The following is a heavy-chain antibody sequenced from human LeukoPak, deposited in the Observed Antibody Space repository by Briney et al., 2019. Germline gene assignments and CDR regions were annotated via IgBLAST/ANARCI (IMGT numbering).Heavy chain of an antibody. CDR2: IYSGGST. CDR1: GFTVSSNY. J-gene: IGHJ4*02. V-gene: IGHV3-66*02. CDR3: ARGKYCTNGVCSTFDY. Sequence: GGSLRLFCAASGFTVSSNYMRWVRQAPGKGLEWVSVIYSGGSTYYADSVKGRFTISRDNSKNTLYLQMNSLRAEDTAVYYCARGKYCTNGVCSTFDYWGQGTLVTVSS. D-gene: IGHD2-8*01.